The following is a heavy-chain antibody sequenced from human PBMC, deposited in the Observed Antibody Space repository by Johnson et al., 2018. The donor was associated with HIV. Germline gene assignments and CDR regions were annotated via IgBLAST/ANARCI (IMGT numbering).Heavy chain of an antibody. CDR3: ARKQWLEIPSDAFDI. J-gene: IGHJ3*02. V-gene: IGHV3-74*03. CDR2: IYSAGGDT. CDR1: GFIFRNYW. D-gene: IGHD6-19*01. Sequence: VQLVESGGGVVQPGRSLRLSCAASGFIFRNYWMHWVRQAPGKGLVWVARIYSAGGDTAYAASVTGRFTISRDNAKRTLYLQMNSLRAEDTAVYYCARKQWLEIPSDAFDIWGQGTMVTVSS.